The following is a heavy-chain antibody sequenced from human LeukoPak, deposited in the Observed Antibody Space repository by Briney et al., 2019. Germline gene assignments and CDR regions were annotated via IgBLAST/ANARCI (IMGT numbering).Heavy chain of an antibody. Sequence: KSGGSLRLSCAASGFTFSDYYINWIRQAPGKGLAWVSYISSTGSTMYYADSVKGRFTISRDNAKNSPYLQMNSLRAEDTAVYYCATSRSFDHWGQGTLVTVSS. CDR1: GFTFSDYY. CDR3: ATSRSFDH. J-gene: IGHJ4*02. V-gene: IGHV3-11*04. CDR2: ISSTGSTM.